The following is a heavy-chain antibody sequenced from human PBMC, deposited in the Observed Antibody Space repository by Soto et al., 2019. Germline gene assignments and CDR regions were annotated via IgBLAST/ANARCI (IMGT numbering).Heavy chain of an antibody. CDR3: ARCAWNIYEYYYMAV. Sequence: EVQLLESGGASVLPGGSLRLSCAAPGFTFSSYAMAWVRQAPGKGLEWVSDISGGGGTTYYADSVKGRFTVSRDNPKNMLYLQMDSLRSDDTAIYYCARCAWNIYEYYYMAVWGKGTTVTVSS. D-gene: IGHD1-1*01. V-gene: IGHV3-23*01. CDR2: ISGGGGTT. CDR1: GFTFSSYA. J-gene: IGHJ6*03.